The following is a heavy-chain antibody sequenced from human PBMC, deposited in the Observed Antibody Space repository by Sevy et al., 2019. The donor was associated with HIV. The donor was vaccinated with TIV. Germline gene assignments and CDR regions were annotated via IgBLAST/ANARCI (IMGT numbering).Heavy chain of an antibody. CDR2: FDPEDGET. V-gene: IGHV1-24*01. CDR3: ATVGTTVVRGVITLDAFDI. D-gene: IGHD3-10*01. J-gene: IGHJ3*02. Sequence: ASVKVSCKVSGYTLTELSMHWVRQAPGKGLEWMGGFDPEDGETIYAQKFQCRVTMTEDTSTDTAYMELSSLRSEDTAVYYCATVGTTVVRGVITLDAFDIWGQGTMVTVSS. CDR1: GYTLTELS.